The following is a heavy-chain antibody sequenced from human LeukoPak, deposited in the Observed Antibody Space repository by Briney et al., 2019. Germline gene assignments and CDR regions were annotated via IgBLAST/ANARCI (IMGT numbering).Heavy chain of an antibody. CDR1: GFTFSSHA. Sequence: GGSLRLSCAASGFTFSSHAMSWVRQAPGKGLEWVSAISDSGGSTYYADSVKGRFTISRDNSKNTLYLQMNSLRAEDTAVYYCAREGLAGTLDYWGQGTLVTVSS. CDR3: AREGLAGTLDY. D-gene: IGHD6-19*01. CDR2: ISDSGGST. J-gene: IGHJ4*02. V-gene: IGHV3-23*01.